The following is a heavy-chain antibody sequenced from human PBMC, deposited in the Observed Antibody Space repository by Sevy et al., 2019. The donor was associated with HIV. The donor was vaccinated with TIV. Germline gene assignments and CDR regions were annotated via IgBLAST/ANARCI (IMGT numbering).Heavy chain of an antibody. D-gene: IGHD3-22*01. J-gene: IGHJ6*03. CDR1: GGSISSYY. Sequence: SETLSLTCTVSGGSISSYYWSWIRQPPGKGLEWIGYIYYSGSTNYNPSLKSRVTISVDTSKNQFSLKLSSVTAADTAVYYCVRVYYDSSGYYSPYYYYYMDVWGKGTTVTVSS. V-gene: IGHV4-59*01. CDR3: VRVYYDSSGYYSPYYYYYMDV. CDR2: IYYSGST.